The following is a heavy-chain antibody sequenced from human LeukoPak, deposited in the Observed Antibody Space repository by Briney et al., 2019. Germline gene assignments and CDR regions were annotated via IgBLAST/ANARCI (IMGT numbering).Heavy chain of an antibody. Sequence: PAASVKVSCKASGGTFSSYAISWVRQAPGQGLEWMGWISAYNGNTNYAQKLQGRVTMTTDTSTSTAYMELRSLRSDDTAVYYCARVEVYRVWYYYDSSGYYHFDYWGQGTLVTVSS. J-gene: IGHJ4*02. V-gene: IGHV1-18*01. D-gene: IGHD3-22*01. CDR2: ISAYNGNT. CDR3: ARVEVYRVWYYYDSSGYYHFDY. CDR1: GGTFSSYA.